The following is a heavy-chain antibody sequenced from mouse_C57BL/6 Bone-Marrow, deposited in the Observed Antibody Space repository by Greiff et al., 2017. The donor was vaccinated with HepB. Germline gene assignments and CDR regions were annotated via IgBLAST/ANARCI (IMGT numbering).Heavy chain of an antibody. D-gene: IGHD1-1*01. CDR3: TRTITTVGAMDY. CDR2: IDPETGGT. CDR1: GYTFTDYE. V-gene: IGHV1-15*01. J-gene: IGHJ4*01. Sequence: QVQLKESGAELVRPGASVTLSCKASGYTFTDYEMHWVKQTPVHGLEWIGAIDPETGGTAYNQKFKGKAILTADKSSSTAYMELRSLTSEDSAVYYCTRTITTVGAMDYWGQGTSVTVSS.